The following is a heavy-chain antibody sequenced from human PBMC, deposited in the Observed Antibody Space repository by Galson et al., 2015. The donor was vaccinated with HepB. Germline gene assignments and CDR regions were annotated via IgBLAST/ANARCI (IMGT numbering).Heavy chain of an antibody. Sequence: QSGAEVKKPGESLKISCKGSGFSFTSYWIGWVRQMPGKGLEWMGIMYPGDSDTRYSPPFEGQVTISADKSISTAYLQWSSLKASDTAMYYCVRGNNGSGLGDALDIWGQGTMVTVSS. CDR1: GFSFTSYW. V-gene: IGHV5-51*01. CDR3: VRGNNGSGLGDALDI. CDR2: MYPGDSDT. J-gene: IGHJ3*02. D-gene: IGHD3-10*01.